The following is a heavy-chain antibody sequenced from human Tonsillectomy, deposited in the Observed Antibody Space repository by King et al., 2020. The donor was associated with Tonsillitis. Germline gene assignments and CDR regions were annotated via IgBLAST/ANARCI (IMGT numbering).Heavy chain of an antibody. Sequence: QLVQSGGGLVQPGGSLRLSCTASGFAFSSYAMSWVRQAPGMGLEWVSSLSSSGGDTYYADSVKGRFTVSRDNSKNTLYLQMNSLRAEDTAIYYCAKQGPPGDFPHYFDYWGQGTLVTVSS. V-gene: IGHV3-23*04. D-gene: IGHD7-27*01. CDR1: GFAFSSYA. J-gene: IGHJ4*02. CDR2: LSSSGGDT. CDR3: AKQGPPGDFPHYFDY.